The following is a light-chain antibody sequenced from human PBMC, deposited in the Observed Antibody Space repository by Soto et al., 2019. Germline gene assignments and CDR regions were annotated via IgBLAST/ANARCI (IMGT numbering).Light chain of an antibody. CDR3: HQYYSSQFT. CDR1: QSVLYSSNNESY. Sequence: DIVMTQSPDSLAVALGERATINCKSSQSVLYSSNNESYLAWYQQKPGQPPKVVIYWASTRESGVPDRFSGSGSGNDFTPTISSLQAEDVALYYGHQYYSSQFTLRXGTKVDIX. CDR2: WAS. J-gene: IGKJ4*01. V-gene: IGKV4-1*01.